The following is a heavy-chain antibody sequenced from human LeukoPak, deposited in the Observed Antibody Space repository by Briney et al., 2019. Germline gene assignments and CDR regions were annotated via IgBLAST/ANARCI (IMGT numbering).Heavy chain of an antibody. CDR3: ATVTSYYYYMDV. Sequence: NPSETLSLTCTVSGGSISSHYWSWIRQPPGKGLEWIGYIYYSGSTNYNPSLKSRVTISVDTSKNQFSLKLSSVTAADTAAYYCATVTSYYYYMDVWGKGTTVTVSS. CDR2: IYYSGST. J-gene: IGHJ6*03. D-gene: IGHD4-17*01. V-gene: IGHV4-59*11. CDR1: GGSISSHY.